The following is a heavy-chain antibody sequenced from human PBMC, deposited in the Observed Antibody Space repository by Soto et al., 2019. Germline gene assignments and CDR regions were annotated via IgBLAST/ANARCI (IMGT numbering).Heavy chain of an antibody. J-gene: IGHJ6*02. CDR1: GGTFSSYA. CDR2: IIPIFGTA. Sequence: SVKVSCKASGGTFSSYAISWVRQAPGQGLEWMGGIIPIFGTANYAQKFQGRVTITADESTSTAYMELSSLRSEDTAVYYCASRWLVFGVVSLRVNYYYGMDVWGQGPTVTVSS. CDR3: ASRWLVFGVVSLRVNYYYGMDV. V-gene: IGHV1-69*13. D-gene: IGHD3-3*01.